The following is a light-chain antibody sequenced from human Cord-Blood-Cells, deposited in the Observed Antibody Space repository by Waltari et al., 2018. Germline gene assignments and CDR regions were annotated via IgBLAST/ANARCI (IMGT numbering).Light chain of an antibody. CDR3: CSYAGSWV. CDR2: EGC. V-gene: IGLV2-23*01. J-gene: IGLJ3*02. CDR1: SSDVGSYNL. Sequence: QSALTQPASVSGSPGQSITISCTGTSSDVGSYNLVTWYQQHPGKAPNIMIYEGCKRLSGVSNRFSGSKTGNTASLTIPGLQAEDEADYYCCSYAGSWVFGGGTKLPVL.